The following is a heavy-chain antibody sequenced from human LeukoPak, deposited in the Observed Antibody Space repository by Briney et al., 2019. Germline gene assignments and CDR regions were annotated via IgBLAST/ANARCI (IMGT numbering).Heavy chain of an antibody. Sequence: ASVKVSCKASGYSFSTFDINWVRQAPGQGLEWMGWTNPNTGKTGYAQKFQGRVTIIGNSSRSTVDMELSSLTTDDTAVYYCARGPLTGEHYHYYMDVWGKGTTVTVSS. V-gene: IGHV1-8*03. CDR2: TNPNTGKT. CDR3: ARGPLTGEHYHYYMDV. CDR1: GYSFSTFD. D-gene: IGHD7-27*01. J-gene: IGHJ6*03.